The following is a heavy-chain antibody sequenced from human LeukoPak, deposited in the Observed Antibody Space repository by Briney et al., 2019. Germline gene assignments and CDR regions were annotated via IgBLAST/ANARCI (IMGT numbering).Heavy chain of an antibody. CDR3: ARGAYYDILTGYYDAFDI. CDR1: GYTFTGYY. CDR2: INPNSGGT. J-gene: IGHJ3*02. V-gene: IGHV1-2*02. Sequence: ASVKVSCKASGYTFTGYYMHWVRQAPGQGPEWMGWINPNSGGTNYAQKFQGRVTMTRDTSISTAYMELSRLRSDDTAVYYCARGAYYDILTGYYDAFDIWGQGTMVSVSS. D-gene: IGHD3-9*01.